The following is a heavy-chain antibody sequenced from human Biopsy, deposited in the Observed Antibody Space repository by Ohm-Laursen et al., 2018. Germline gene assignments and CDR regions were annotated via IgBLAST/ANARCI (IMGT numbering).Heavy chain of an antibody. CDR3: AKGQDLRGGAEYFQH. D-gene: IGHD2-15*01. CDR2: INPHSGTT. J-gene: IGHJ1*01. CDR1: GYTFTGQY. V-gene: IGHV1-2*02. Sequence: ASVKVSCKASGYTFTGQYSHWVRQVPGQGLEWMGWINPHSGTTKFAQDFQGRVTMTRDTSITTAYMELRRLRSDDTAVYYCAKGQDLRGGAEYFQHWGQGALVTASS.